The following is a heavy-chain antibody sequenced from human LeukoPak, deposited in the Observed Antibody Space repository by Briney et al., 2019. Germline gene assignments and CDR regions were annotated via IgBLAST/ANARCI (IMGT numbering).Heavy chain of an antibody. Sequence: GGSLRLSCAASGFTFSSYSMNWVRQAPGKGLEWVSSISSSSSYIYYADSVKGRFTISRDNAKNSLYLQMNSLRAEDTAVYYCARSRYDILTGTPPHYWGQGTLVTVSS. V-gene: IGHV3-21*01. CDR3: ARSRYDILTGTPPHY. CDR2: ISSSSSYI. J-gene: IGHJ4*02. CDR1: GFTFSSYS. D-gene: IGHD3-9*01.